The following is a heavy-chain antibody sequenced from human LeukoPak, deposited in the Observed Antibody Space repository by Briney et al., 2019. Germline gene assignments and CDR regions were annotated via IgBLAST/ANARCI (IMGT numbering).Heavy chain of an antibody. CDR2: IYYSGST. CDR3: ARGSWSSSVDY. J-gene: IGHJ4*02. V-gene: IGHV4-30-4*01. Sequence: SETLSLTCTVSGGSISSGDHYSSWIRQPPGKGLEWIGYIYYSGSTYYSPSLKSRVTISVDTSKNQFSLKLSSVTAADTAVYYCARGSWSSSVDYWGQGTLVTVSS. CDR1: GGSISSGDHY. D-gene: IGHD6-6*01.